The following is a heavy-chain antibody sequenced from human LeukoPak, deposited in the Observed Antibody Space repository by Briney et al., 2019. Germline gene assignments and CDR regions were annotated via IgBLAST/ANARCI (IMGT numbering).Heavy chain of an antibody. D-gene: IGHD3-10*01. CDR3: ARDYYGSGRAIVFDI. CDR2: IYYSGST. V-gene: IGHV4-59*01. Sequence: SETLSLTCTVSGGSISSYYWSWIRQPPGKGLEWIGYIYYSGSTNYNPSLKSRVTISVDTSKNQFSLKLSSVTAADTVVYYCARDYYGSGRAIVFDIWGQGTMVTVSS. J-gene: IGHJ3*02. CDR1: GGSISSYY.